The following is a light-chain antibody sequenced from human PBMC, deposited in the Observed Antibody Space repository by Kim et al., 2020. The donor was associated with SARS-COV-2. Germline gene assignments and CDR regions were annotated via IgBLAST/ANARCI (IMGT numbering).Light chain of an antibody. CDR2: DAS. V-gene: IGKV3-11*01. J-gene: IGKJ1*01. CDR1: QSVSSY. Sequence: LAPGERATRSCRASQSVSSYLAWYQQKPGQAPRLLIYDASNRATGIPARFSGSGSGTDFTLTISSLEPEDFAVYYCQQRSNWPLTFGQGTKVDIK. CDR3: QQRSNWPLT.